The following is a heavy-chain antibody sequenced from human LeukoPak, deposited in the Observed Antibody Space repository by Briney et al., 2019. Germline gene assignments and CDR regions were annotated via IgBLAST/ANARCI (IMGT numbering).Heavy chain of an antibody. CDR2: IDWDDDK. CDR1: GFSLSTRGMR. V-gene: IGHV2-70*04. D-gene: IGHD5-12*01. CDR3: ARTRATMRGFDY. J-gene: IGHJ4*02. Sequence: SGPTLVNPTQTLTLTCTFSGFSLSTRGMRVSWIRQPPGKALEWLARIDWDDDKFYSTSLKTRLTISKDTSKNQVVLTMTNMDPVDTATYYCARTRATMRGFDYWGQGTLVTVSS.